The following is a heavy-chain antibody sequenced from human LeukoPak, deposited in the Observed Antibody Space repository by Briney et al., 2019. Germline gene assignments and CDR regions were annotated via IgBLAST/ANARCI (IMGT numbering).Heavy chain of an antibody. D-gene: IGHD6-19*01. CDR3: ASKTGSSGWDYYFDY. CDR1: GGSFSGYY. V-gene: IGHV4-34*01. CDR2: INHSGST. Sequence: SETLSLTCAVYGGSFSGYYWSWIRQPPGKGLEWIGEINHSGSTYYNPSLKSRVTISVDRSKNQFSLKLSSVTAADTAVYYCASKTGSSGWDYYFDYWGQGTLVTVSS. J-gene: IGHJ4*02.